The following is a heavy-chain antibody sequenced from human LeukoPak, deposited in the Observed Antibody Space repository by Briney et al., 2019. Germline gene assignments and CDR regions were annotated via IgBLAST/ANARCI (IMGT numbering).Heavy chain of an antibody. CDR3: ARASPGGAFNV. CDR1: GYTFTDY. D-gene: IGHD2-8*02. J-gene: IGHJ3*01. Sequence: VSVKVSCKAPGYTFTDYMHWVRQAPGQGLEWMGWINPKSGATNHAEKFQGRVTMTSNTSISTAYMELSSLKSDDTAVYYCARASPGGAFNVWGQGTIVTVSS. V-gene: IGHV1-2*02. CDR2: INPKSGAT.